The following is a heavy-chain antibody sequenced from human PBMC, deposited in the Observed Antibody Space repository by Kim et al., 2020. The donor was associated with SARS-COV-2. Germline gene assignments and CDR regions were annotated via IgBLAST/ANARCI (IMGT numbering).Heavy chain of an antibody. D-gene: IGHD3-22*01. CDR3: TYYYDSSGSFTFDY. J-gene: IGHJ4*02. Sequence: GGSLRLSCAASGFTFSNAWMTWVRQAPGKGLEWVGRIKSKTNGGTPDYAAPVKGRFSISRDDSKNTLYLQMNSLKTEDTAVYYCTYYYDSSGSFTFDYWGQGTLVTVSS. CDR2: IKSKTNGGTP. CDR1: GFTFSNAW. V-gene: IGHV3-15*01.